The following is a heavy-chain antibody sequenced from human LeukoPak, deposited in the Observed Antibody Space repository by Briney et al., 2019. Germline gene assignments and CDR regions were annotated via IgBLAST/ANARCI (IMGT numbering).Heavy chain of an antibody. CDR1: GGSFSSTDYY. CDR3: GGYCSSTSCLDY. V-gene: IGHV4-39*01. CDR2: IYYSGST. J-gene: IGHJ4*02. D-gene: IGHD2-2*01. Sequence: SETLSLTCTVSGGSFSSTDYYWGWIRQPPGKGLEWIGNIYYSGSTYYNPSLKSRVTISVDTSKNQFSLKLSSVTAADTAVYYCGGYCSSTSCLDYWGQGTLVTVSS.